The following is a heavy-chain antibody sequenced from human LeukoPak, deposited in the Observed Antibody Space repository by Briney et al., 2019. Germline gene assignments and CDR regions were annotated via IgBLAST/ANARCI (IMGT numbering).Heavy chain of an antibody. CDR2: IRYDRSNE. V-gene: IGHV3-30*02. D-gene: IGHD3-10*01. Sequence: GGSLRLSCAASGFTFSSYGMHWVRQAPGKGLEWVAFIRYDRSNEYYADSVKGRFTISRDNSKNTLYLQMNSLRAEDTAVYYCARLVGSGSYGYYYFDYWGQGTLVTVSS. J-gene: IGHJ4*02. CDR3: ARLVGSGSYGYYYFDY. CDR1: GFTFSSYG.